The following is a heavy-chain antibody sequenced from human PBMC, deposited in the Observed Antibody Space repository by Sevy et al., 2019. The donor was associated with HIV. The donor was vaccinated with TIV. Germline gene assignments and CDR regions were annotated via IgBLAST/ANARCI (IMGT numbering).Heavy chain of an antibody. D-gene: IGHD3-3*01. V-gene: IGHV4-59*13. CDR3: ARSGFLEWPGSFRGPRNWFDP. CDR1: GGSISSYY. CDR2: IYYSGST. J-gene: IGHJ5*02. Sequence: SETLSLTCTVSGGSISSYYWSWIRQPPGKGLEWIGYIYYSGSTNYNPSLKSRVTISVDTSKNQFSQKLSSVTAADTAVYYCARSGFLEWPGSFRGPRNWFDPWGQGTLVTVSS.